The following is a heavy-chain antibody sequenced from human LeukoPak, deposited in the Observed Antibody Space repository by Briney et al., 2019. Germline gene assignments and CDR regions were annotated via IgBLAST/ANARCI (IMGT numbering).Heavy chain of an antibody. J-gene: IGHJ4*02. V-gene: IGHV3-30*04. CDR3: ARVTSSTWSLFDY. CDR2: TSYDGSNK. D-gene: IGHD6-13*01. Sequence: HLGGSLRLSCAASGFTFSNHAMHWVRQAPGKGLEWVAVTSYDGSNKYYADSVKGRFTISRDNSKNTLYLQMNSLRAEDTAMYYCARVTSSTWSLFDYWGQGTLVTVSS. CDR1: GFTFSNHA.